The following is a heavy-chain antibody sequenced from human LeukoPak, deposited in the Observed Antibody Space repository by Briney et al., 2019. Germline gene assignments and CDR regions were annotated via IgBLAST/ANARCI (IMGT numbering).Heavy chain of an antibody. J-gene: IGHJ3*02. CDR3: ARYTSPPGAFDI. CDR1: GFTISSYW. CDR2: IKQDGSEK. V-gene: IGHV3-7*01. Sequence: GGSLRLSCAASGFTISSYWMSWVRQAPGKGLEWVANIKQDGSEKYYVDSVKGRFTISRDNAKNSLYLQMNSLRAEDTAVYYCARYTSPPGAFDIWGQGTMVTVSS.